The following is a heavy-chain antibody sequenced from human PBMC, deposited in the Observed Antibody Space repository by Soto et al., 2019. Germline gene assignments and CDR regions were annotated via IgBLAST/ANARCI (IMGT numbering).Heavy chain of an antibody. CDR1: GGSISSGGYY. CDR3: ARGLGYCSSTSCYPKALDAFDI. V-gene: IGHV4-31*03. D-gene: IGHD2-2*01. J-gene: IGHJ3*02. CDR2: IYYSGST. Sequence: PSETLSLTCTVSGGSISSGGYYWSWIRQHPGKGLEWIGYIYYSGSTYYNPSLKSRVTISVDTSKNQFSLKLSSVTAADTAVYYCARGLGYCSSTSCYPKALDAFDIWGQGTMVTVSS.